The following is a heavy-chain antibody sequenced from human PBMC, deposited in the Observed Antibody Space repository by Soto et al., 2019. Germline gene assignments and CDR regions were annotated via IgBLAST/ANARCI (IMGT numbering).Heavy chain of an antibody. CDR3: ARGRVDIVATSLEPYYYYYMDV. CDR2: MNPNSGNT. CDR1: GYTFTSYD. Sequence: GASLKVSCKASGYTFTSYDINRVRQATGQGIEWMGWMNPNSGNTGYSQKFQGRVTMTRNTSIGTAYRELSSLRSEDTAVYYCARGRVDIVATSLEPYYYYYMDVWGKGTTVTVSS. J-gene: IGHJ6*03. V-gene: IGHV1-8*01. D-gene: IGHD5-12*01.